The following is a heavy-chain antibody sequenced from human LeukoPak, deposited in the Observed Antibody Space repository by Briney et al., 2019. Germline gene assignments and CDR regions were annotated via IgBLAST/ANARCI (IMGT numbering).Heavy chain of an antibody. CDR3: ARGIIGYYFDY. J-gene: IGHJ4*02. D-gene: IGHD2-15*01. CDR1: GYTFTIYG. Sequence: ASVNVSCKTSGYTFTIYGISWVRQAPGQGLEWMGLTSAYGNTNYAQNLQGRVTMTTDTSTSTAYMELRSMRSDDTAVYYCARGIIGYYFDYWGQGTLVTVSS. CDR2: TSAYGNT. V-gene: IGHV1-18*01.